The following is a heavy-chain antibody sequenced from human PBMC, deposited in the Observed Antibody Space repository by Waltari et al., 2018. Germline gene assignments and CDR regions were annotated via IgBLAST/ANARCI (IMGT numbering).Heavy chain of an antibody. J-gene: IGHJ5*02. CDR2: IRSKAHNYAT. V-gene: IGHV3-73*01. D-gene: IGHD1-1*01. Sequence: VQLVESGGGLVQPGGSLKLSCAASGFTFSGSARHWVRQASGKGLEWVGRIRSKAHNYATAYAASVKGRFTISRDDSKNTAYLQMNSLKTEDTAVYYCTRQEPWRFDPWGQGTLVTVSS. CDR3: TRQEPWRFDP. CDR1: GFTFSGSA.